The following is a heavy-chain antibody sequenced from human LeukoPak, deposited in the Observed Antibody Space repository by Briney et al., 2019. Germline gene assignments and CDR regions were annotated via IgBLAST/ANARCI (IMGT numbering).Heavy chain of an antibody. Sequence: GGSLRLSCAASGFTFSSYSMNWVRQAPGKGLEWVSSISSSSYIYYADSVKGRFTISRDNAKNSLYLQMNSLRAEDTAVYYCARDSRSSGWYRYFDYWGQGTLVTVSS. CDR1: GFTFSSYS. CDR2: ISSSSYI. D-gene: IGHD6-19*01. CDR3: ARDSRSSGWYRYFDY. V-gene: IGHV3-21*01. J-gene: IGHJ4*02.